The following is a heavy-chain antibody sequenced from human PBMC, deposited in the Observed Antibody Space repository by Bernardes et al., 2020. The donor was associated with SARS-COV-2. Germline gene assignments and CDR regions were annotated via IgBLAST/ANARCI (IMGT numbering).Heavy chain of an antibody. Sequence: VKVSCKVSGYTLSDLSMHWVRQAPGKGLEWMGSFDPEDGEAIYAQKFLGRVTMTADTSTYTSYMELSSLRSDDTAVYYCTTSLSLTVVVYAFDIWGQGTTVIVSS. CDR1: GYTLSDLS. J-gene: IGHJ3*02. D-gene: IGHD3-22*01. CDR3: TTSLSLTVVVYAFDI. CDR2: FDPEDGEA. V-gene: IGHV1-24*01.